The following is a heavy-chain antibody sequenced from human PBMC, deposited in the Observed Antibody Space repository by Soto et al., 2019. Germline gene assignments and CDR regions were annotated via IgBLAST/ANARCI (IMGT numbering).Heavy chain of an antibody. D-gene: IGHD3-10*01. Sequence: GGSLRLSCAASGFTFSSYAMSWVRQAPGKGLEWVSAISGSGGSTYYPDSVKGRFTISRDNSKNTLFLQMSSLRAEDTAVYYCAKDLLHRSGSYGNYFDYWGQGTLVTVSS. J-gene: IGHJ4*02. V-gene: IGHV3-23*01. CDR1: GFTFSSYA. CDR3: AKDLLHRSGSYGNYFDY. CDR2: ISGSGGST.